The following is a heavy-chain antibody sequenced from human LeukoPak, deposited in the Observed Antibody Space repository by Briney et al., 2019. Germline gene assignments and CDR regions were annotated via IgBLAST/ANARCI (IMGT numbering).Heavy chain of an antibody. J-gene: IGHJ5*02. CDR2: IIPIFGTA. D-gene: IGHD2-2*01. V-gene: IGHV1-69*13. Sequence: SVKVPCKASGGTFSSYAISWVRQAPGQGLEWMGGIIPIFGTANYAQKFQGRVTITADESTSTAYMELSSLRSEDTAVYYCARGQLLRSNWFDPWGQGTLVTVSS. CDR3: ARGQLLRSNWFDP. CDR1: GGTFSSYA.